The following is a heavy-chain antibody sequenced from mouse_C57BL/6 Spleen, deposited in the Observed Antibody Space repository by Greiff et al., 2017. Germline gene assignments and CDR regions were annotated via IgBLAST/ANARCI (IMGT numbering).Heavy chain of an antibody. V-gene: IGHV5-6*02. Sequence: DVKLVESGGDLVKPGGSLKLSCAASGFTFSSYGMSWVRQTPDKRLEWVATISSGGSYTYYPDSVKGRFTISRDNAKNTLYLQMSSLTSEDTAMYYCARQDCYSNYYAVGGWGPRTSVTVAS. D-gene: IGHD2-5*01. CDR3: ARQDCYSNYYAVGG. CDR1: GFTFSSYG. J-gene: IGHJ4*01. CDR2: ISSGGSYT.